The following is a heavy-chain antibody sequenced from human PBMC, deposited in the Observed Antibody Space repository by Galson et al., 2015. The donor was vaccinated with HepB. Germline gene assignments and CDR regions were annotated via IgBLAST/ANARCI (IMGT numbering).Heavy chain of an antibody. V-gene: IGHV3-15*01. Sequence: SLRLSCAASGFTFSSYNMHWVRQAPGKGLEWVGRFKSKVDGGTTDYAASVKGRFVISKDDSKNTLYLQMNSLKIEDTAVYYCTTRNWNYEDSWGQGTLVTVSS. D-gene: IGHD1-7*01. J-gene: IGHJ4*02. CDR2: FKSKVDGGTT. CDR3: TTRNWNYEDS. CDR1: GFTFSSYN.